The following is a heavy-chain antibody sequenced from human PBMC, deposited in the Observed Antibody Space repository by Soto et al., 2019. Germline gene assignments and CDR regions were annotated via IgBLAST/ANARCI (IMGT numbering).Heavy chain of an antibody. CDR3: ALEYTAWPLAYGLDV. CDR2: ISSRSDI. J-gene: IGHJ6*02. V-gene: IGHV3-21*01. CDR1: GFTFSTYS. D-gene: IGHD2-2*02. Sequence: PGGSLRLSCVGSGFTFSTYSINWVRQAPGKGLEWVSSISSRSDIYYADSVKGRFTISRDNAKNSVSLQMNSLRAEDTAVYYCALEYTAWPLAYGLDVWGQGTTVTVSS.